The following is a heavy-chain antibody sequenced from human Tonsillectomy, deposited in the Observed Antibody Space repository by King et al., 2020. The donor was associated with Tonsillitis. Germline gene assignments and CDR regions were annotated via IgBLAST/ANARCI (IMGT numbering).Heavy chain of an antibody. CDR1: GGTFSSYA. CDR3: ARELGMRVDY. CDR2: IIPLFGTA. J-gene: IGHJ4*02. V-gene: IGHV1-69*01. Sequence: QLVQSGAEVKKPGSSVKVSCKASGGTFSSYAVNWVRQAPGQGLEWVGGIIPLFGTANYAQKFQGRVTITADESTSTAYMELSSLRSDDTAVYYCARELGMRVDYWGQGTLVTVSS. D-gene: IGHD7-27*01.